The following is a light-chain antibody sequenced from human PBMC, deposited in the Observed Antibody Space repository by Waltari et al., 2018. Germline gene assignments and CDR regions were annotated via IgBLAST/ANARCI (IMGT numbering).Light chain of an antibody. CDR2: DVT. J-gene: IGLJ1*01. CDR1: RSDIGGYNY. Sequence: QSALTQPRSVSGSPGQSVTLSCTGTRSDIGGYNYVSWYQPHPGKVPKLIIFDVTKRPSGVPDRFSGSKSGDTASLTISGLQAEDEADYYCCSFAGSSTSFGTGTTVTVL. V-gene: IGLV2-11*01. CDR3: CSFAGSSTS.